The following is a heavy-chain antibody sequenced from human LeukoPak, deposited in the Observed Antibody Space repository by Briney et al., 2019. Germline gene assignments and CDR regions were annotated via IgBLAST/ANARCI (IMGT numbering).Heavy chain of an antibody. J-gene: IGHJ5*02. CDR1: GYTFTGYY. V-gene: IGHV1-2*02. CDR3: ARDRFGVVVPAATNWFDP. D-gene: IGHD2-2*01. Sequence: ASVKVSCKASGYTFTGYYMHWVRQAPGQGLKWMGWINPNSGGTNYAQKFQGRVTMTRDTSISTAYMELSRLRSDDTAVYYCARDRFGVVVPAATNWFDPWGQGTLVTVSS. CDR2: INPNSGGT.